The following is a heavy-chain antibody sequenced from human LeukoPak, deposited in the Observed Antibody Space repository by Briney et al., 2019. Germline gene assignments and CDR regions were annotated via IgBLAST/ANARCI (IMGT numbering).Heavy chain of an antibody. Sequence: GGSLRLSCGASGFIFSSYSMNWVRQAPGKGLEWVSFIYSDNTHYSDSVKGRFTISRDNSKNTLYLQMNSLRAEDTAVYYCARRAGAYSHPYDYWGQGTLVTVSS. CDR1: GFIFSSYS. CDR2: IYSDNT. D-gene: IGHD4/OR15-4a*01. CDR3: ARRAGAYSHPYDY. J-gene: IGHJ4*02. V-gene: IGHV3-53*01.